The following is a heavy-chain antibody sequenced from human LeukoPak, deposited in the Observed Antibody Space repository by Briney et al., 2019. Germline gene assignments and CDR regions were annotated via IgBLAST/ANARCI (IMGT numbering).Heavy chain of an antibody. J-gene: IGHJ4*02. D-gene: IGHD6-25*01. Sequence: ASVKVSCKASGYTFTVYYIHWVRQAPGQGLEWMGWINPNINGTNYAQKFQGRVTMTGDRSISTAYMELSRLRSDDTAVYYCARERTPGSGYGVDYWGQGTVVTVSS. CDR2: INPNINGT. CDR1: GYTFTVYY. V-gene: IGHV1-2*02. CDR3: ARERTPGSGYGVDY.